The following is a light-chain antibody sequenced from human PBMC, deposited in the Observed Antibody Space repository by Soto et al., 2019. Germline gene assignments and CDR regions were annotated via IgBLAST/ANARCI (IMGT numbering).Light chain of an antibody. CDR3: QQRSDWPPVFT. CDR1: QSVSSY. V-gene: IGKV3-11*01. Sequence: EIVLTQSPATLSLSPGERATLSCRASQSVSSYLAWYQQKPGQAPRLLIYDASNRATGIPARFSGSGSGTDFTLTISSLEPEDIAAYYCQQRSDWPPVFTFGPGTKVDIK. CDR2: DAS. J-gene: IGKJ3*01.